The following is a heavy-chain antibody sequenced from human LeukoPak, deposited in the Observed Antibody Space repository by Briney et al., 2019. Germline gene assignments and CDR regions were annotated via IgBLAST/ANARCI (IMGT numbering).Heavy chain of an antibody. Sequence: SETLSLPCTVSGRSISSSSYYWRWLRQPPGKGLEWIESIYYCGSTYYNPSLKRPVSISVDTSKNQSSLKLSSVTAADTAVYYCARLQPPFGYGDYLDYWGQGTLVTVSS. J-gene: IGHJ4*02. CDR2: IYYCGST. CDR1: GRSISSSSYY. CDR3: ARLQPPFGYGDYLDY. V-gene: IGHV4-39*01. D-gene: IGHD4-17*01.